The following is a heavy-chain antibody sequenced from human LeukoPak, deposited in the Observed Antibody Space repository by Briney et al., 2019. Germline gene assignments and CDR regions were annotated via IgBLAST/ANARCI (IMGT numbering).Heavy chain of an antibody. CDR1: GYTFTGYY. J-gene: IGHJ4*02. CDR3: ARDPHIVATWEMYY. D-gene: IGHD5-12*01. CDR2: INPNSGGT. V-gene: IGHV1-2*02. Sequence: ASVKVSCKASGYTFTGYYMHWVRQAPGQGLEWMGWINPNSGGTNYAQKFQGRVTMTRDTSASTAYMELSSLRSEDTAVYYCARDPHIVATWEMYYWGQGTLVTVSS.